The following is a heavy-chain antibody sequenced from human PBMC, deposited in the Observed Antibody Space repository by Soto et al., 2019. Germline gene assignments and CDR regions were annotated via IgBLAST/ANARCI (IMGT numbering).Heavy chain of an antibody. Sequence: EVQLVQSGGGLVQPGGSLRLSCAASGFTFSRYTVHWVRLAPGKGLEYVAGMSTNGARTDYADSVKGRFTISRDNSKDTLYLRMSGLRAEDMSVYSCARTYYEQNAYYPYYFDYWGQGALVIVSS. CDR1: GFTFSRYT. J-gene: IGHJ4*02. CDR3: ARTYYEQNAYYPYYFDY. CDR2: MSTNGART. V-gene: IGHV3-64*07. D-gene: IGHD3-22*01.